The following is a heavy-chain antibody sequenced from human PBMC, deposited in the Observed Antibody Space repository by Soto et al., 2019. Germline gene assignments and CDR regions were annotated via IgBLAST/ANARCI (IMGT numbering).Heavy chain of an antibody. CDR3: ARNSDWPPSGWFDP. CDR1: GGSISSGGYY. Sequence: SETLSLTCTVSGGSISSGGYYWSWIRQHPGKGLEWIGYIYYSGSAYYNPSLKSRIIINPDTSKNQFSLQLNSVTPEDTAVYYCARNSDWPPSGWFDPWGQGTLDTVSS. J-gene: IGHJ5*02. V-gene: IGHV4-30-4*08. D-gene: IGHD6-19*01. CDR2: IYYSGSA.